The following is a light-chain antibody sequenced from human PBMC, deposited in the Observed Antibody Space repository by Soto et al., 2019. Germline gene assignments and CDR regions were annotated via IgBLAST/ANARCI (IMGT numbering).Light chain of an antibody. CDR1: SSNVGGYNF. Sequence: QSALPQPRSVSGSPGQSVTISCTGTSSNVGGYNFVSWYRQEPGKAPKLMVYDVSKRPSGVPDRFSGSKSGNTASLTISGLQAEDEGDYYCCSYAGSFTLLFGGGTKLTVL. J-gene: IGLJ2*01. V-gene: IGLV2-11*01. CDR3: CSYAGSFTLL. CDR2: DVS.